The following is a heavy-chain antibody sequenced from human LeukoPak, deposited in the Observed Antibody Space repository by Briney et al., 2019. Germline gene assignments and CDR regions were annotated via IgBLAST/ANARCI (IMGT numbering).Heavy chain of an antibody. J-gene: IGHJ4*02. CDR2: IYSDNT. CDR1: GFTVSSNS. V-gene: IGHV3-53*01. Sequence: PGGSLRLSCTVSGFTVSSNSMSWVRQAPGKGLEWVSFIYSDNTHYSDSVKGRFTISRDNSKNTLYLQMNSLRAEDTAVYYCAKPAKTDSADYWGQGTLVTVSS. CDR3: AKPAKTDSADY. D-gene: IGHD1-14*01.